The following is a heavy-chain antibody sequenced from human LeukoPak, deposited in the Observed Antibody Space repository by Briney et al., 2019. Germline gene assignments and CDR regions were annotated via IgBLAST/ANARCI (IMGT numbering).Heavy chain of an antibody. CDR1: GGSFSGYY. Sequence: SETLSLTCAVYGGSFSGYYWSWIRQPPGKGLEWIGEINHSGSTNYNPSLKSRVTISVDTSKNQFSLKLSSVTAADTAVYYCASGLPRSSSSHYYYYMDVWGKGTTVTVSS. CDR3: ASGLPRSSSSHYYYYMDV. V-gene: IGHV4-34*01. CDR2: INHSGST. D-gene: IGHD6-13*01. J-gene: IGHJ6*03.